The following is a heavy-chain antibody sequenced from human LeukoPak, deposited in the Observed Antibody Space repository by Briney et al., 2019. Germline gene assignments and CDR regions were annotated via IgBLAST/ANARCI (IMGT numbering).Heavy chain of an antibody. V-gene: IGHV4-39*01. Sequence: SETLSLTCTVSGGSIRSSYYYWGWIRQPPGKGLEWIGSIYDSGSTYYNPSLKSRVTISVDTSKNQFSLKLNSVTAADTAVYYCARFPRWFDPWGQGTLVTVFS. J-gene: IGHJ5*02. CDR3: ARFPRWFDP. CDR2: IYDSGST. CDR1: GGSIRSSYYY.